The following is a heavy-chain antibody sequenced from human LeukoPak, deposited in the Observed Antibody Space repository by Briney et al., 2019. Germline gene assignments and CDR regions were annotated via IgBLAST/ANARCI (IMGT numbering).Heavy chain of an antibody. CDR2: ISYDGSNK. J-gene: IGHJ2*01. CDR1: GFTFSSYA. CDR3: ASSVSGHCSGGSCYSPAYWYFDL. V-gene: IGHV3-30*04. Sequence: PGGSLRLSCADSGFTFSSYAMHWVRQAPGKGLEWVAVISYDGSNKYYADSVKGRFTISRDNSKNTLYLQMNSLRAEDSSVYYCASSVSGHCSGGSCYSPAYWYFDLWGRGTLVTVSS. D-gene: IGHD2-15*01.